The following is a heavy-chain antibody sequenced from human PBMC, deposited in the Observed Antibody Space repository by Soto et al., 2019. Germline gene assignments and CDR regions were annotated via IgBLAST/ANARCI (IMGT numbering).Heavy chain of an antibody. Sequence: KASETLSLTCTVSGGSISSSSYYWGWIRQPPGKGLEWIGSIYYSGSTYYNPSLKSRVTISVDTSKNQFSLKLSSVTAADTAVYYCAITIRSTLDYWGQGTLVTVSS. V-gene: IGHV4-39*01. D-gene: IGHD3-9*01. CDR3: AITIRSTLDY. J-gene: IGHJ4*02. CDR2: IYYSGST. CDR1: GGSISSSSYY.